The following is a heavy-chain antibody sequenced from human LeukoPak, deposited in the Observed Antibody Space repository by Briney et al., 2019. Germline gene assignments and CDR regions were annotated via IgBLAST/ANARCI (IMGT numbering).Heavy chain of an antibody. Sequence: ASVKVSCKASGYTFTGYYMHWVRQAPGQGLEWMGWINPNSGGTNYAQKFQSRVTMTRDTSISTAYMELSRLRSDDTAVYYCARGQIQLWSYYFDYWGQGTLVTVSS. CDR2: INPNSGGT. J-gene: IGHJ4*02. D-gene: IGHD5-18*01. V-gene: IGHV1-2*02. CDR1: GYTFTGYY. CDR3: ARGQIQLWSYYFDY.